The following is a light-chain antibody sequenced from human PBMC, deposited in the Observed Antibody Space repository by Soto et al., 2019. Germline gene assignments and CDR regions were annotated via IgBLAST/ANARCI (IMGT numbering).Light chain of an antibody. CDR3: QQYNNWPPLT. J-gene: IGKJ4*01. Sequence: EIVMTQSPATLSVSPGERATLSCRASQSVRRNLAWYQQKPGQAPRLPIYGASTRATGIPARFSGSGSGTEFTLTISSLQSEDFAVYYCQQYNNWPPLTFGGGTKVEIK. V-gene: IGKV3-15*01. CDR1: QSVRRN. CDR2: GAS.